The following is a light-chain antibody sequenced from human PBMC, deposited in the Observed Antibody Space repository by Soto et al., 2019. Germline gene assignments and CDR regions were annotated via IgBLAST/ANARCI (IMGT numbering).Light chain of an antibody. Sequence: EVVMTQSPASLSVSPGERATLSCRASESVSTNLAWYQQRPGQAPRLLIYAASTRATGIPARFSGSGSGTDFTLSISSLQSEDFVVYYCQQYDIATGFGGGTKVEIK. J-gene: IGKJ4*01. CDR3: QQYDIATG. CDR2: AAS. CDR1: ESVSTN. V-gene: IGKV3-15*01.